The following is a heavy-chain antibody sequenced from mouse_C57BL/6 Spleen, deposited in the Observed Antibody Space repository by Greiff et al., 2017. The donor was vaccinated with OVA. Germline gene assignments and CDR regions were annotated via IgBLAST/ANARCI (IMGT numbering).Heavy chain of an antibody. CDR1: GYAFSSSW. D-gene: IGHD1-1*01. CDR2: IYPGDGDT. Sequence: VKLQQSGPELVKPGASVKISCKASGYAFSSSWMNWVKQRPGKGLEWIGRIYPGDGDTNYNGKFKGKATLTADKSSSTVYMQLSSLTSEDSAVYFCASFYGSSPLWYFDVWGTGTTVTVSS. J-gene: IGHJ1*03. CDR3: ASFYGSSPLWYFDV. V-gene: IGHV1-82*01.